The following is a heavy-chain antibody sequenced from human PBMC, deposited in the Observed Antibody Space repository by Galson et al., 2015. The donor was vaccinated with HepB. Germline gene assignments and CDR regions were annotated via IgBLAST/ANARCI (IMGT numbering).Heavy chain of an antibody. CDR2: IKQDGSEK. Sequence: SLRLSCAASGFTFRSYWMSWVRQAPGKGLEWVANIKQDGSEKSSADSVKGRFIISRDNAQNSLYLQVNSLRAEDTAVYYCAREGVPTGYFDYWGQGTLVTVSS. V-gene: IGHV3-7*01. CDR1: GFTFRSYW. CDR3: AREGVPTGYFDY. J-gene: IGHJ4*02.